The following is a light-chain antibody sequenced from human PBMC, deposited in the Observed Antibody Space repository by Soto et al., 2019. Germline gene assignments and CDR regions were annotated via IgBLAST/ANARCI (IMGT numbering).Light chain of an antibody. CDR1: RSNIDNDY. Sequence: QSVLTQPPSVSAAPGQKVTIACSGSRSNIDNDYVSWYQQLPGTAPKLLIYENNKRPSGVPDRFSGSKSGTSATLGITGLQTGDEADYYCGSWDSRLSCRVFGGGTKVTVL. CDR2: ENN. V-gene: IGLV1-51*01. J-gene: IGLJ3*02. CDR3: GSWDSRLSCRV.